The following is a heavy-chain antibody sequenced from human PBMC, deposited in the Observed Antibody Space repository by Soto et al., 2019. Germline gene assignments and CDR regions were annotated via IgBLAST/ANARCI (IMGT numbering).Heavy chain of an antibody. CDR1: GDTFSSYA. CDR2: IIPIFGTA. CDR3: ARDQRDVYQYGAFAY. D-gene: IGHD2-2*01. Sequence: QVQLVQSGAEVKKPGSSVKVSCKASGDTFSSYAISWVRQAPGQGLEWMGGIIPIFGTANYAQKFQGRVTITADESTSKAYMELSSLRSEDTAVYYCARDQRDVYQYGAFAYWGQGTLVTVSS. V-gene: IGHV1-69*01. J-gene: IGHJ4*02.